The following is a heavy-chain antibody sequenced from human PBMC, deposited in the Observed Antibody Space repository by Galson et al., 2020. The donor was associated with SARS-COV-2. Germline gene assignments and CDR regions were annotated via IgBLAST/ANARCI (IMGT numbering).Heavy chain of an antibody. V-gene: IGHV4-61*02. CDR1: GVSISSGSYY. D-gene: IGHD1-7*01. CDR2: IYNIDST. CDR3: ARVPNWSYVPDY. J-gene: IGHJ4*02. Sequence: SETLSLTCAVSGVSISSGSYYWTWIRQPAGKGLEWIGRIYNIDSTNYNPSLKSRVTMSVDTSKSQFSLNLTSVTAADTAVYYCARVPNWSYVPDYWGQGTLVTVSS.